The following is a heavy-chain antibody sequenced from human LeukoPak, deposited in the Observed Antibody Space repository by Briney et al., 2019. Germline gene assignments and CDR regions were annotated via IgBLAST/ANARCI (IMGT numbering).Heavy chain of an antibody. D-gene: IGHD3/OR15-3a*01. Sequence: SETLSLTCTVSGGSISSSSYYWGWIRQPPGKGLEWIGSIYYSGSTHYNPSLKSRVTISVDTSKNQFSLKLSSVTAADTAVYYGAREQPWTPFAFDIWGQGKMVTVSS. CDR2: IYYSGST. V-gene: IGHV4-39*02. CDR3: AREQPWTPFAFDI. CDR1: GGSISSSSYY. J-gene: IGHJ3*02.